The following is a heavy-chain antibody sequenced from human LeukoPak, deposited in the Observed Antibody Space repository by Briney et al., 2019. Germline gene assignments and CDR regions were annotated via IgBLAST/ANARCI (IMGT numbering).Heavy chain of an antibody. Sequence: SETLSLTCTVSGGSISSYYWSWIRQPPGKGLEWIGYIYYSGSTNYNPSLKSRVTISVDTSKNQFSLKLSSVTAADTAVYYCARHSYGSGSLPNYYGMDVWGQGTTVTASS. D-gene: IGHD3-10*01. CDR3: ARHSYGSGSLPNYYGMDV. CDR1: GGSISSYY. V-gene: IGHV4-59*08. J-gene: IGHJ6*02. CDR2: IYYSGST.